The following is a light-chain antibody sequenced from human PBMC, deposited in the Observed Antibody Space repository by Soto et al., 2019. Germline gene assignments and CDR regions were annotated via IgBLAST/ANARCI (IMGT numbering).Light chain of an antibody. J-gene: IGKJ5*01. Sequence: EIVLTHSPATLSLSPGEIATLSCGASQSVSSNYLAWYQQKPGQAPRLLMYDASSRATGIPDRFSGSASDTDFTLTISRLEPEDFAVYYCQQYGGSPSITFGHGTRLEIK. CDR3: QQYGGSPSIT. CDR2: DAS. V-gene: IGKV3D-20*01. CDR1: QSVSSNY.